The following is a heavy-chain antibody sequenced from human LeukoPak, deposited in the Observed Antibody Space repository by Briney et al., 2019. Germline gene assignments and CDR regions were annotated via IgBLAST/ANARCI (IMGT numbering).Heavy chain of an antibody. CDR2: IKQDGSEK. V-gene: IGHV3-7*01. CDR1: GFTFSSYW. Sequence: PGGSLRLSCAASGFTFSSYWMSWVRQAPGKGLEWVANIKQDGSEKYYVDSVKGRFTISRDNAKNSLYLQMNSLRAEDTAVYYCARGGASRGNWFDPWGQGTLVTVSS. J-gene: IGHJ5*02. CDR3: ARGGASRGNWFDP.